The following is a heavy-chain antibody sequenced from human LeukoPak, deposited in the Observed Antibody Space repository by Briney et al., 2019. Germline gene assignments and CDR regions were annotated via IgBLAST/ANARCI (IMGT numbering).Heavy chain of an antibody. CDR3: ARESGDYTSPVDV. V-gene: IGHV4-59*01. CDR1: GGSISSYY. Sequence: PSETLSLTCTVSGGSISSYYWSWIRQPPGKGLEWIGYIYYSGSTNYNPSLKSRVTISVDTSKNQFSLKLSSVTAADTAVYYCARESGDYTSPVDVWGQGTTVTVSS. CDR2: IYYSGST. D-gene: IGHD4-17*01. J-gene: IGHJ6*02.